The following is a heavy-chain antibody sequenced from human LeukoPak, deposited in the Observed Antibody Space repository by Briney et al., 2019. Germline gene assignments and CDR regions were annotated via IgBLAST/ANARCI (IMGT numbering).Heavy chain of an antibody. CDR2: IKQDGSEK. V-gene: IGHV3-7*01. Sequence: GGSLRLFCAASGFPFSSYLMSWVRPAPGKGLAGVANIKQDGSEKYYVDSVKGRFTISRDNAKNSLYLQMNSLRAEDTAVYYCAREAIITMVRGDPGMDVWGQGTTVTVSS. D-gene: IGHD3-10*01. CDR1: GFPFSSYL. CDR3: AREAIITMVRGDPGMDV. J-gene: IGHJ6*02.